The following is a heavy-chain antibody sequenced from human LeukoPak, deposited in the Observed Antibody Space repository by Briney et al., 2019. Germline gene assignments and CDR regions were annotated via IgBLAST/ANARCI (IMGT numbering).Heavy chain of an antibody. D-gene: IGHD6-13*01. CDR1: GYTFTGYY. Sequence: ASVKVSCKASGYTFTGYYMHWVRQAPGQGLEWMGWINPNSGGTNYAQKFQGRVTMTRDTSISTAYMELSRLRSDDTAVYYCARAVYSSSWYLDYWGQGTLVTVSS. CDR2: INPNSGGT. V-gene: IGHV1-2*02. J-gene: IGHJ4*02. CDR3: ARAVYSSSWYLDY.